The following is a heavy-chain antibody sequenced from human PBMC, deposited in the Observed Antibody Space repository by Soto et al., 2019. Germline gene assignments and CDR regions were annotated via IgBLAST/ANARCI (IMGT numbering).Heavy chain of an antibody. V-gene: IGHV1-8*01. J-gene: IGHJ5*02. D-gene: IGHD3-16*01. CDR1: GDRFASYD. CDR3: ARGRYYDYIWGSPWFDP. Sequence: GASVEVSCKACGDRFASYDRSWVRQATGQGLEWMGWMNPNSGNTGYAQKFQGRVTMTRNTSISTAYMELSSLRSEDTAVYYCARGRYYDYIWGSPWFDPWGQGTLVTVSS. CDR2: MNPNSGNT.